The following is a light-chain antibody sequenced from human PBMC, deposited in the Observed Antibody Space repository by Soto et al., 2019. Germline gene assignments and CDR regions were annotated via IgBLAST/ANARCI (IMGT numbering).Light chain of an antibody. Sequence: EVVMTQSPATLSVSPGGRPTLSCRASQSVSSNLAWYQQKPGQPPRLLMYGASTRATGIPARFSGSGSGTVFTLTISSLQSEDFAVYYCQQYDYWPWTFGQGTKVDIK. CDR2: GAS. CDR1: QSVSSN. CDR3: QQYDYWPWT. V-gene: IGKV3-15*01. J-gene: IGKJ1*01.